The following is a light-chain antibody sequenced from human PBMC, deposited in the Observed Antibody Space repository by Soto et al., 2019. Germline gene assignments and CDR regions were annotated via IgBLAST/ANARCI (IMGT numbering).Light chain of an antibody. CDR3: QQSYSRVT. J-gene: IGKJ1*01. Sequence: DIQVTQSPSSLSASVGDTVTITCRTSQSISGKLSLYQQIPGKAPKLLIYAASRLQSGVPSRFSASGSGTEFTLTISSLHPEDFASYYCQQSYSRVTFGQGTKVEIK. V-gene: IGKV1-39*01. CDR2: AAS. CDR1: QSISGK.